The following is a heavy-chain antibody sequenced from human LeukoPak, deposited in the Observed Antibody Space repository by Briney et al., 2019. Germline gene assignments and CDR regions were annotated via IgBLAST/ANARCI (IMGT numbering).Heavy chain of an antibody. J-gene: IGHJ4*02. D-gene: IGHD4-17*01. V-gene: IGHV4-34*01. Sequence: SETLSLTCAVYGGSFSGYYWSWIRQLPGKGLEWIGEINHSGSTNYNPSLKSRVTISVDTSKNQFSLKLSSVTAADTAVYYCARSAQMMTTVTTSGGIFDYWGQGTLVTVSS. CDR2: INHSGST. CDR1: GGSFSGYY. CDR3: ARSAQMMTTVTTSGGIFDY.